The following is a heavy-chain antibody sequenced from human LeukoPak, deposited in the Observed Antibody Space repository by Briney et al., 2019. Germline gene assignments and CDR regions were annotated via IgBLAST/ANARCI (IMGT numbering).Heavy chain of an antibody. J-gene: IGHJ4*02. D-gene: IGHD6-13*01. CDR3: ATLGPPGASLLVDRRDY. CDR2: IYYSGST. CDR1: GGSISSSSYY. V-gene: IGHV4-39*07. Sequence: SSETLSLTCTVSGGSISSSSYYWGWIRQPPGKGLEWIGSIYYSGSTYYNPSLKSRVTISVDTSKNQFSLKLSSVTAADTAVYYCATLGPPGASLLVDRRDYWGQGTLVTVSS.